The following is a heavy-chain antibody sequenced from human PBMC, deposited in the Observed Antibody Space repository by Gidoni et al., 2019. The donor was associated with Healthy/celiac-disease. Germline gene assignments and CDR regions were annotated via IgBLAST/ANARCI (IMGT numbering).Heavy chain of an antibody. V-gene: IGHV5-51*01. Sequence: EVQLVQSGAEVNKPGESLKISCKGSGYSFTSYWNGWVRQMPGKGLEWMGIIYPGDSDTRYSPSFQGQVTISADKSISTAYLQWSSLKASDTAMYYCARQGEDYDMLTGFLNWFDPWGQGTLVTVSS. D-gene: IGHD3-9*01. J-gene: IGHJ5*02. CDR2: IYPGDSDT. CDR3: ARQGEDYDMLTGFLNWFDP. CDR1: GYSFTSYW.